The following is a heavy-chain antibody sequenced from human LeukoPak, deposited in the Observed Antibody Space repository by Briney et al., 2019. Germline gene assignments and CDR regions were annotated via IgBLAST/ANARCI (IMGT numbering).Heavy chain of an antibody. CDR2: INHSGST. D-gene: IGHD2-21*02. CDR1: GGSFSNYY. CDR3: ARGVVISYCGVDCYELLFDN. Sequence: SETLSLTCAVYGGSFSNYYWRWIRQPPGKGLEWIGEINHSGSTNYNPSLKSRVAISVDTSKNRFSLKLSSVTAADTAEYYSARGVVISYCGVDCYELLFDNWGQGTMVTVSS. V-gene: IGHV4-34*01. J-gene: IGHJ3*02.